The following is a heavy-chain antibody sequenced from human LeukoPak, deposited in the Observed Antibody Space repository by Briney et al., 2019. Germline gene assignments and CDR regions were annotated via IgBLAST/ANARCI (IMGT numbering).Heavy chain of an antibody. D-gene: IGHD3-16*02. CDR3: AAYDYVWGSYRSFDY. V-gene: IGHV1-2*05. Sequence: GASVKVSCKASGYTFTGYYMHWVRQAPGHELEWMGRINPNSGGTNYAQKFQGRGTMTRDTSISTAYMELSRLRSDDTGVYYCAAYDYVWGSYRSFDYWGQGTLVTVSS. CDR1: GYTFTGYY. CDR2: INPNSGGT. J-gene: IGHJ4*02.